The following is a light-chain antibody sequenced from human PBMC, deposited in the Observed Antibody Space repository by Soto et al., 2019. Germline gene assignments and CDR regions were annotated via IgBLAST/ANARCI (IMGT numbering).Light chain of an antibody. Sequence: DIQLTQSPSSLSASLGDRVTITCRASQTVSIYLNWYQQKLGKAPNLLIYAAANLQAGVPSRFSGSGSGTDFTLNISSLQPADFETYYCQQSYIAPPTFGEGTKVEIK. CDR3: QQSYIAPPT. CDR1: QTVSIY. V-gene: IGKV1-39*01. J-gene: IGKJ1*01. CDR2: AAA.